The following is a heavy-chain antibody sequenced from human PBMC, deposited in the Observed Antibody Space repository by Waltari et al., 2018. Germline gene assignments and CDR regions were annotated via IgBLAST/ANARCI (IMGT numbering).Heavy chain of an antibody. J-gene: IGHJ3*02. CDR2: IKQDGSEK. CDR1: GFTFSSYW. V-gene: IGHV3-7*01. D-gene: IGHD3-22*01. CDR3: ARDWITMIVVEDAFDI. Sequence: EVQLVESGGGVVQPGGSLRLSCAASGFTFSSYWMSWVRQAPGKGLEWVANIKQDGSEKYYVDSVKGRFTISRDNAKNSLYLQMNSLRAEDTAVYYCARDWITMIVVEDAFDIWGQGTMVTVSS.